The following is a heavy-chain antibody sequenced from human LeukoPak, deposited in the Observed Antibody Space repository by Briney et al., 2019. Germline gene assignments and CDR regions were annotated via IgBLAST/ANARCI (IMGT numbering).Heavy chain of an antibody. CDR3: ARGLRTATHPDY. D-gene: IGHD2-21*02. V-gene: IGHV4-61*02. Sequence: SQTLSLTCTVSGGSISSGSYYWSWIRQPAGKGLEWIGRIYTSGSTNYDPSLKSRVTISVDTSKNQFSLKLSSVTAADTAVYYCARGLRTATHPDYWGQGTLVTVSS. CDR1: GGSISSGSYY. CDR2: IYTSGST. J-gene: IGHJ4*02.